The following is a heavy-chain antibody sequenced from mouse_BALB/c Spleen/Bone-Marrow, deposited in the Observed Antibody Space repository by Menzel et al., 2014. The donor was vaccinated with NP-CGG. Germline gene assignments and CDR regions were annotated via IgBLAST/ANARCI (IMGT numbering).Heavy chain of an antibody. CDR1: GFTFSSFG. Sequence: EVQGVESGGGLVQPGGSRKLSCAASGFTFSSFGMHWVRRAPEKGLVWVAYISSGSSNINYADTVKGRFTISRDNPKNTLFLQMTSLRSEDTAMYYCARWGYYYAMDYWGQGTSATVSS. CDR2: ISSGSSNI. J-gene: IGHJ4*01. D-gene: IGHD2-2*01. CDR3: ARWGYYYAMDY. V-gene: IGHV5-17*02.